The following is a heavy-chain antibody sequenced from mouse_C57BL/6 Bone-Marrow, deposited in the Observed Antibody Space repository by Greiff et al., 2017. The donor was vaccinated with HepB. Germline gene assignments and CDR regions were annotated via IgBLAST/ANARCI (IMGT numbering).Heavy chain of an antibody. V-gene: IGHV6-3*01. CDR3: TNYYYGSSSWYFDV. Sequence: DVMLVESGGGLVQPGGSMKLSCVASGFTFSNYWMNWVRQSPEKGLEWVAQIRLKSDNYATHYAESVKGRFTISRDDSKSSVYLQMNNLRAEETGIYYCTNYYYGSSSWYFDVWGTGTTVNVSS. D-gene: IGHD1-1*01. CDR2: IRLKSDNYAT. J-gene: IGHJ1*03. CDR1: GFTFSNYW.